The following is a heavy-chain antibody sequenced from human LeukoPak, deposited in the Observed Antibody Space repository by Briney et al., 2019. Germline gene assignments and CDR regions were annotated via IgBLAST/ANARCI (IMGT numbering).Heavy chain of an antibody. Sequence: TGGSLRLSCAASGFTFSSYGMAWVRQAPGKGLEWASTMSAGGENTHYADAVEGRFTISRDNSKDTLYLEMNSLRAEDTAVYYCTKDAGPTFNWFDPWGQGTRVTVSS. CDR2: MSAGGENT. V-gene: IGHV3-23*01. CDR1: GFTFSSYG. D-gene: IGHD1-14*01. J-gene: IGHJ5*02. CDR3: TKDAGPTFNWFDP.